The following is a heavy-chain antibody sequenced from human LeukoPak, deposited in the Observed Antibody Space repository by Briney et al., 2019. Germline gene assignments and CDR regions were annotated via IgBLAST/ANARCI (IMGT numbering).Heavy chain of an antibody. V-gene: IGHV3-21*01. D-gene: IGHD3-22*01. J-gene: IGHJ4*02. CDR2: ISSSSTYI. CDR1: GFTFSSYS. CDR3: ARRSDSSGYYLEY. Sequence: PGGSLRLSCAASGFTFSSYSMNWVRQAPGKGLEWVSSISSSSTYIYYAESVKGRFTISRDNAKKSLYLQMNSLRTEDTAVYYCARRSDSSGYYLEYWGQGNLVTVSS.